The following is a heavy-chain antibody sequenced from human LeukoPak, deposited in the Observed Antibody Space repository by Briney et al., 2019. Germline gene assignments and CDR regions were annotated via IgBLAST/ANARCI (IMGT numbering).Heavy chain of an antibody. CDR3: ARVGYGGNYYAFDI. Sequence: ASVKVSCKASGYIFTSYDVNLVRQATGQGLEWMGWMNPNNGNTGYAQKFQGRVTMTRNTSINSAYMELSSLRSGDTAVYYCARVGYGGNYYAFDIWGQGTVVTVSS. CDR2: MNPNNGNT. CDR1: GYIFTSYD. V-gene: IGHV1-8*01. D-gene: IGHD4-23*01. J-gene: IGHJ3*02.